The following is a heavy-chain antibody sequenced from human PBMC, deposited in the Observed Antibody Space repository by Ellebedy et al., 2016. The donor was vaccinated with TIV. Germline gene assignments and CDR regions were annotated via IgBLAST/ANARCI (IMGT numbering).Heavy chain of an antibody. J-gene: IGHJ6*02. CDR2: TYYRSKWYN. Sequence: SQTLSLTCAISGDSVSSNSAGWNWIRQSPSRGIEWLGRTYYRSKWYNDYAVSVKSRITINPDTSQNQFSLQLNSVTPEDTAVYYCARRSSRNVMDVWGQGTTVTVSS. CDR3: ARRSSRNVMDV. D-gene: IGHD6-13*01. V-gene: IGHV6-1*01. CDR1: GDSVSSNSAG.